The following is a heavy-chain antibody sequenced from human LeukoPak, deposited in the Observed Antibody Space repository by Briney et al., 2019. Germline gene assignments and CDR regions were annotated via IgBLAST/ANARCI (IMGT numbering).Heavy chain of an antibody. J-gene: IGHJ4*02. CDR2: VIRDGSFT. CDR3: VGDGDDFNFDY. V-gene: IGHV3-74*01. Sequence: HSGGSLRLSCAASGFTFRSYWMHWFRQAPGKGLEWVSRVIRDGSFTNYADSVKGRFTISRDNAKNTLYLQMSSLRAEDTAVYFCVGDGDDFNFDYWGQGSLVTVSS. CDR1: GFTFRSYW. D-gene: IGHD5-24*01.